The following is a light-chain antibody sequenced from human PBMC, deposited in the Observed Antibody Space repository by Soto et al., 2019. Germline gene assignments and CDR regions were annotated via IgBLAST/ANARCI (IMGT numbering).Light chain of an antibody. V-gene: IGKV3-11*01. CDR1: QSVGGQ. J-gene: IGKJ5*01. CDR2: DAF. CDR3: QQRGDWPNT. Sequence: EVVLTQSPATLSLSPGERATLSCRASQSVGGQLAWYQQRPGQAPRLLIFDAFRRATGIPDRFTGSGSGPDSTTRTINGLEPEDFAVYFCQQRGDWPNTFGQGTRLDLK.